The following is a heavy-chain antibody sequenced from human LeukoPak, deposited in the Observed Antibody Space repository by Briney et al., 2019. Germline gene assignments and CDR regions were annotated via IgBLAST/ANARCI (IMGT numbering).Heavy chain of an antibody. CDR3: ATLDSYYDNSGRPLVPD. D-gene: IGHD3-22*01. J-gene: IGHJ4*02. CDR2: FNREDDEA. V-gene: IGHV1-24*01. CDR1: GYTLTDFS. Sequence: ASLKVSCNISGYTLTDFSMHWVRQAPGKGLEWMGGFNREDDEAIYAPHFQGRVTVTEDTSTDTAYMELGSLRSEDTAVYYCATLDSYYDNSGRPLVPDWGQGILVTVSS.